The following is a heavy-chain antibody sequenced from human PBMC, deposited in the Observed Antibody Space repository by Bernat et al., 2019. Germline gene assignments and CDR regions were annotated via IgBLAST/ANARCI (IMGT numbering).Heavy chain of an antibody. CDR3: ARDGGRFGFYGDYFDY. CDR2: IYYSGST. D-gene: IGHD4-17*01. V-gene: IGHV4-31*03. J-gene: IGHJ4*02. CDR1: GGSISSGGYY. Sequence: QVQLQESGPGLVKPSQTLSLTCTVSGGSISSGGYYWSWIRQHPGKGLEWIGYIYYSGSTYYNPSLKSRVTTSVDTSKNQFSLKLSSVTAADTAVYYCARDGGRFGFYGDYFDYWGQGTLVTVSS.